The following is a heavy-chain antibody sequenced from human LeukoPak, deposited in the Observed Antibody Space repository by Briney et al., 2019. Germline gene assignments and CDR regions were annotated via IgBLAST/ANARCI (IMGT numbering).Heavy chain of an antibody. Sequence: SGTLSLTCTVSGGSISSSSYYWGWIRQPPGKGLEWIGSIYYSGSTYYNPSLKSRVTISVDTSKNQFSLKLSSVTAADTAVYYCARDDYSTRFDPWGQGTLVTVSS. D-gene: IGHD4-11*01. CDR2: IYYSGST. V-gene: IGHV4-39*07. J-gene: IGHJ5*02. CDR1: GGSISSSSYY. CDR3: ARDDYSTRFDP.